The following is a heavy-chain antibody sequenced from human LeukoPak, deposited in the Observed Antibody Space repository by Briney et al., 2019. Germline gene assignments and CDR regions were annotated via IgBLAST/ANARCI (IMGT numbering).Heavy chain of an antibody. CDR3: ARGGVHFYYDR. CDR2: IGASGFDT. V-gene: IGHV3-21*01. CDR1: GFAFNTYT. J-gene: IGHJ4*02. Sequence: GGSLRLSCAASGFAFNTYTMNWVRQPPGRGLEGVSSIGASGFDTYFADAVKGRLTISRDNAKNSLYLQMDSLKTDDTAIYYCARGGVHFYYDRWGQGTRVAVSS.